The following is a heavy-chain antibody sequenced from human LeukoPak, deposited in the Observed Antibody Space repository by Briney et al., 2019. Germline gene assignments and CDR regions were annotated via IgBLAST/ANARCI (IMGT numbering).Heavy chain of an antibody. Sequence: SETLSLTCTVSGGSISSYYWSWIRQPPGKGLEWIGYIYYSGSTNYNPSLKSRVTISVDTSKNQFSLKLSSVTAADTAVYYCARDTPSYGMDVWGQGTTVTVSS. CDR2: IYYSGST. CDR1: GGSISSYY. V-gene: IGHV4-59*01. CDR3: ARDTPSYGMDV. J-gene: IGHJ6*02.